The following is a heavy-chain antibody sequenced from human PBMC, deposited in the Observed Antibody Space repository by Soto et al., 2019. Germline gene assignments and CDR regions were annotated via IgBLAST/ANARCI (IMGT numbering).Heavy chain of an antibody. D-gene: IGHD2-15*01. J-gene: IGHJ3*02. Sequence: QITLMESGPTLVKPTQTLTLTCTFSGFSLSTSGVGVGWIRQPPGKALEWLALIYWDDDKRYSPSLKSRLTITKDTSKNQVVLTMTNMDPVDTATYYCAHRRRSSGYCSGGSCYAHDAFDIWGQGTMVTVSS. CDR1: GFSLSTSGVG. CDR2: IYWDDDK. V-gene: IGHV2-5*02. CDR3: AHRRRSSGYCSGGSCYAHDAFDI.